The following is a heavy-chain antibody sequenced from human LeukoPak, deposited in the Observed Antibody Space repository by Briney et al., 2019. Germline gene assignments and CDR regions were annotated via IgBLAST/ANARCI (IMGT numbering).Heavy chain of an antibody. CDR3: ARDRAAAAGIRQGTFYY. CDR2: IWYDGSNK. Sequence: GGSLRLSCAASGFTFSSYGMHWVRQAPGKGLEWVAVIWYDGSNKYYADSVKGRFTISRDNSKNTLYLQMNSLRAEDTAVYYCARDRAAAAGIRQGTFYYWGQGTLATVSS. CDR1: GFTFSSYG. D-gene: IGHD6-13*01. J-gene: IGHJ4*02. V-gene: IGHV3-33*01.